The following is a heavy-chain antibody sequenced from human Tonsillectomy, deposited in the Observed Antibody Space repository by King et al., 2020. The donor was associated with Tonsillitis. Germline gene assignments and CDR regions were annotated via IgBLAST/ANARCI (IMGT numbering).Heavy chain of an antibody. CDR3: ARVMSWYENWFDP. Sequence: QLQESGPGLVKPSQTLSLTCTVSGDSMDSGSHYWGWIRQPAGKGLEFIGRIFSSGNTNYNPSLKSRVTMSVDTSKNQFSLKLTSVTAADTAVYYCARVMSWYENWFDPWGQGSLVTVSS. V-gene: IGHV4-61*02. J-gene: IGHJ5*02. CDR1: GDSMDSGSHY. D-gene: IGHD6-13*01. CDR2: IFSSGNT.